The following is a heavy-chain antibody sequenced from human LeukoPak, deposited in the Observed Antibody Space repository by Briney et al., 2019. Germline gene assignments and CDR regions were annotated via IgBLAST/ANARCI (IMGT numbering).Heavy chain of an antibody. CDR1: GFTFSIYA. Sequence: GGSLRLSCAASGFTFSIYAMSWVRQAPGKGLEWVSAFSGSGGSTYYADSVKGRFTISRDNSKNTLYLQMKSLRAEDTAVYYCARELSGSGPFDYWGQGTLVTVSS. D-gene: IGHD1-26*01. CDR2: FSGSGGST. V-gene: IGHV3-23*01. CDR3: ARELSGSGPFDY. J-gene: IGHJ4*02.